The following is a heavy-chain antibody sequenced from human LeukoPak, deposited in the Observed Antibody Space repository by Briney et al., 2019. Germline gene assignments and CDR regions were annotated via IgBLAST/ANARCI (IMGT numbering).Heavy chain of an antibody. CDR1: GFPFSSYS. V-gene: IGHV3-48*01. CDR2: ISSSSSTI. CDR3: VKDRSDNSSWYLGDY. Sequence: PGGPLRLPCAASGFPFSSYSMNGAPQPPGRGREGFACISSSSSTIYYADSVKGRFTISRDKAKNSLYLQMNSLRAEDTAIYYCVKDRSDNSSWYLGDYWGQGTLVAVSS. J-gene: IGHJ4*02. D-gene: IGHD6-13*01.